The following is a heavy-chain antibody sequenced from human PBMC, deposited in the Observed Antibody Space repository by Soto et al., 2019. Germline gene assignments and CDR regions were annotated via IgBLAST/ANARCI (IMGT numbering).Heavy chain of an antibody. CDR3: ARDWRYYDSSGYFLDWFDP. Sequence: GASVKVSCTASRYTFTGYYMNWVRPAPGQGLDWMGWINPNSRGTNYAQKLQGRVTMTRDTSISTAYMELSRLRSDDTAVYYCARDWRYYDSSGYFLDWFDPWGQGTLVTVSS. V-gene: IGHV1-2*02. D-gene: IGHD3-22*01. CDR1: RYTFTGYY. J-gene: IGHJ5*02. CDR2: INPNSRGT.